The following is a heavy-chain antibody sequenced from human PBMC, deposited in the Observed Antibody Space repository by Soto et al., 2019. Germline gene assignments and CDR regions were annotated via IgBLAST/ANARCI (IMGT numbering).Heavy chain of an antibody. CDR1: GGSISGHY. CDR3: ARGPYYDLIWNYYYMEV. D-gene: IGHD3-16*01. Sequence: QVQLQESGPGLVKPSETLSLSCSVSGGSISGHYWSWVRQTPGKGLEWIGYMYYSGSTNYNPSLKSRVTISVDTSKNHFSLRLTSVTAADTAVYYCARGPYYDLIWNYYYMEVWGKGTTVTVSS. V-gene: IGHV4-59*08. J-gene: IGHJ6*03. CDR2: MYYSGST.